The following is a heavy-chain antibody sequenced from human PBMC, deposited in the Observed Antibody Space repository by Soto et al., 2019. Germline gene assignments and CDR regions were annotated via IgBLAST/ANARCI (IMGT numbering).Heavy chain of an antibody. D-gene: IGHD6-13*01. J-gene: IGHJ6*02. CDR3: ARHREEGEAAELYYYYGMDV. CDR1: GGSINSGNYY. CDR2: IYYSGST. V-gene: IGHV4-39*01. Sequence: SETLSLTCTVSGGSINSGNYYWSWIRQPPGKGLEWIGYIYYSGSTYYNPSLKSRVTISVDTSKNQFSLKLSSVTAADTAVYYCARHREEGEAAELYYYYGMDVWGQGTTVTVSS.